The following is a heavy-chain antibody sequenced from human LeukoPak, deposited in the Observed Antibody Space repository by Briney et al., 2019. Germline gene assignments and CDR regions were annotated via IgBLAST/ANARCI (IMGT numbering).Heavy chain of an antibody. CDR1: GFTFSSYA. CDR3: AKVVGATWFSGWFDP. V-gene: IGHV3-23*01. D-gene: IGHD1-26*01. CDR2: ISGSGGST. Sequence: PGGSLRLSCAASGFTFSSYAMSWVRQAPGKGLEWVSAISGSGGSTYYADSVKGRFTISRDNSKNTLYLQMNSLRAEDTAVYYCAKVVGATWFSGWFDPWGQGTLVTVSS. J-gene: IGHJ5*02.